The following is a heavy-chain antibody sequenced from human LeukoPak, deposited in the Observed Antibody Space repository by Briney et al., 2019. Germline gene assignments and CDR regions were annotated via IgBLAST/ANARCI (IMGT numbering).Heavy chain of an antibody. Sequence: PGGSLRLSCAASGFTFSSYAMHWVRRAPGKGLEWVAVISYDGSNKYYADSVKGRFTISRDNSKNTLYLQMNSLRAEDTAVYYCAAFLSRRIAAATIAFDYWGQGTLVTVSS. D-gene: IGHD6-13*01. CDR3: AAFLSRRIAAATIAFDY. V-gene: IGHV3-30-3*01. J-gene: IGHJ4*02. CDR1: GFTFSSYA. CDR2: ISYDGSNK.